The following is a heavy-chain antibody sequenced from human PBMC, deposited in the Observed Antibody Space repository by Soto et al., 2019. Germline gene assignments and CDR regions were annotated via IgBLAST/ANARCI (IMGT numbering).Heavy chain of an antibody. D-gene: IGHD6-6*01. J-gene: IGHJ6*02. CDR3: ARGRSSVPDRRGIGYYGLDV. V-gene: IGHV4-34*01. CDR2: INDSGIT. CDR1: GGSFSGYY. Sequence: QVQLQQWGAEVLKPSETLSLTCVVNGGSFSGYYWSWIRQSPGKGLEWIGEINDSGITDSNPSLESRVTIAGDMSKNQCALNLKAVTAADSAVYHCARGRSSVPDRRGIGYYGLDVWGQGTTGTVSS.